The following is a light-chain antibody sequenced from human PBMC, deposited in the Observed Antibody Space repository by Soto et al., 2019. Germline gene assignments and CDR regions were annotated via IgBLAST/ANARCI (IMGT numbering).Light chain of an antibody. CDR2: AAS. Sequence: DLQMTQSPSSVSASVGDTVTITCRASQGINNWLAWYQQKPGKAPKLLIYAASSLQSGVPSRFSGSGSATDFTLSISSLQPEDFATYYCQEANNFPITFGGGTKVEIK. CDR3: QEANNFPIT. V-gene: IGKV1D-12*01. J-gene: IGKJ4*01. CDR1: QGINNW.